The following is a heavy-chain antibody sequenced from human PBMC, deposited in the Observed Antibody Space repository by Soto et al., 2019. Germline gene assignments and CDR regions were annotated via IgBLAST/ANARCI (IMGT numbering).Heavy chain of an antibody. CDR1: GYTFTSYG. CDR2: ISAYNGNT. CDR3: ARVSPATTVTPGYFDY. J-gene: IGHJ4*02. Sequence: VKVSCKASGYTFTSYGISWVRQAPGQGLEWMGWISAYNGNTNYAQKLQGRVTMTTDTSTSTAYMELRSLRSDDTAVYYCARVSPATTVTPGYFDYWGQGTLVTVSS. V-gene: IGHV1-18*01. D-gene: IGHD4-4*01.